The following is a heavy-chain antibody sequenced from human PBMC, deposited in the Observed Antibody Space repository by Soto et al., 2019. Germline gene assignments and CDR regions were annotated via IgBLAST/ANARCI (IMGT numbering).Heavy chain of an antibody. CDR3: ARGNNCRGGSRYGVHAFDV. V-gene: IGHV1-69*13. J-gene: IGHJ3*01. CDR1: GGTVSMYT. D-gene: IGHD2-15*01. Sequence: SVKVSCKASGGTVSMYTINWVRQAPGQGLEWMGGINPMFGTRKYAQKFQGKVTITADESTSTVYLELGSLTSEDTAVYYCARGNNCRGGSRYGVHAFDVWGQGTMVTVSS. CDR2: INPMFGTR.